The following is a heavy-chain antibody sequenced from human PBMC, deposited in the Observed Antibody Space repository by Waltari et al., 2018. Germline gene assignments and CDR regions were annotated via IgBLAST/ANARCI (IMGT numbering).Heavy chain of an antibody. J-gene: IGHJ4*02. Sequence: QVQLVQSGAEVKKPGASVKVSCKVSGYTLTELSMHWVRQAPGRGLEWMGGFDPKDDEIIYAQKFQGRVTMTEDTSTDIAYMELSSLRSEDTAVYYCATIPGLAVAGPFDYWGQGTLVTVSS. CDR3: ATIPGLAVAGPFDY. D-gene: IGHD6-19*01. V-gene: IGHV1-24*01. CDR2: FDPKDDEI. CDR1: GYTLTELS.